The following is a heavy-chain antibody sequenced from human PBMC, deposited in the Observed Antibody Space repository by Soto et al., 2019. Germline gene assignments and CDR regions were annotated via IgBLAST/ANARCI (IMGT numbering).Heavy chain of an antibody. V-gene: IGHV5-10-1*01. CDR2: IDPSDSYT. J-gene: IGHJ3*02. CDR1: GYSFTSYW. Sequence: PGESLKISCKGSGYSFTSYWISWVRQMPGKGLEWMGRIDPSDSYTNYSPSFQGHVTISADKSISTAYLQWSSLKASDTAMHYCASLYYDILTGYYTGPDAFDIWGQGTMVTVSS. CDR3: ASLYYDILTGYYTGPDAFDI. D-gene: IGHD3-9*01.